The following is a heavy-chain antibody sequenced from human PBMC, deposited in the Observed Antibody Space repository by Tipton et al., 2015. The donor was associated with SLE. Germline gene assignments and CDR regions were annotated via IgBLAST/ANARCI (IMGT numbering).Heavy chain of an antibody. Sequence: TLSLTCTVSGGSISSSSYYWGWIRQPPGKGLEWIGSIYYSGSTYYNPSLKSRVTISVDTSKNQFSLKLSSVTAADTAVYYCASLSRDGYNNLAYWGQGTLFTVSS. V-gene: IGHV4-39*07. J-gene: IGHJ4*02. D-gene: IGHD5-24*01. CDR2: IYYSGST. CDR3: ASLSRDGYNNLAY. CDR1: GGSISSSSYY.